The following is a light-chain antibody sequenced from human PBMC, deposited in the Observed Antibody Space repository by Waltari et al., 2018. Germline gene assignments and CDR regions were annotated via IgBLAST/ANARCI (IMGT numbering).Light chain of an antibody. CDR1: QSVKNN. V-gene: IGKV1-5*03. J-gene: IGKJ4*01. CDR2: KAS. Sequence: DIQMTQSPSTLSASVRARVTITCRGSQSVKNNLAWYQQKAGKAPKVVIHKASRLEGGVPSRFSGSGYGTEFTLTISSLQPDDFATYYCQEYDSLPVTFGGGTKVEIK. CDR3: QEYDSLPVT.